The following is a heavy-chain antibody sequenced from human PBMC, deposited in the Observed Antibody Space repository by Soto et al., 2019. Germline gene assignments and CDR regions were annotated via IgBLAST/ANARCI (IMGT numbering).Heavy chain of an antibody. CDR2: IDPSDSYT. D-gene: IGHD2-2*01. J-gene: IGHJ6*02. CDR3: ARQGCSSTSCTSYYYYGMDV. V-gene: IGHV5-10-1*01. Sequence: GESLKISCKGSGYSFTSYWIGWVRQMPGKGLEWMGRIDPSDSYTNYSPSFQGHVTISADKSISTAYLQWSSLKASDTAMYYCARQGCSSTSCTSYYYYGMDVWGQGTTVTVSS. CDR1: GYSFTSYW.